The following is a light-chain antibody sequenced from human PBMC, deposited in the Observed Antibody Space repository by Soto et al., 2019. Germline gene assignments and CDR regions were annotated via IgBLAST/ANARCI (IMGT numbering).Light chain of an antibody. CDR1: QSISSY. CDR2: AAS. Sequence: DIQMTQSPSSLSASVGDRVTITCRASQSISSYLNWYQQKPGKAPKLLIYAASSLQSGVPSRFSGSGSGTDFTLTISSLQPEDFATYYCQHSYTTPFTFGLGIQVDIK. CDR3: QHSYTTPFT. J-gene: IGKJ3*01. V-gene: IGKV1-39*01.